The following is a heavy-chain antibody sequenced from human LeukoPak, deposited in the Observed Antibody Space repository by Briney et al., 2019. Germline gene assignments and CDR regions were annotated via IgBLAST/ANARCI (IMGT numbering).Heavy chain of an antibody. CDR1: GFTDSSNS. D-gene: IGHD6-6*01. Sequence: GGSLRLSCTASGFTDSSNSMSWVRQAPGKGLEWVSFIYSDNTHYSDSVKGRFTISRDNAKNSLYLQMNSLRAEDTAVYYCARPREEFLWAALDYWGQGTLVTVSS. CDR2: IYSDNT. CDR3: ARPREEFLWAALDY. J-gene: IGHJ4*02. V-gene: IGHV3-53*01.